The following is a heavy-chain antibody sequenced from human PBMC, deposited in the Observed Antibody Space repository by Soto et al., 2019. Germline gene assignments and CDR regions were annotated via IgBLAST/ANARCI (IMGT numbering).Heavy chain of an antibody. D-gene: IGHD1-26*01. J-gene: IGHJ4*02. CDR2: IYYSGST. CDR1: GGSISSGGHY. V-gene: IGHV4-31*03. Sequence: PSETLSLTCTVSGGSISSGGHYWSWIRQHPGKGLEWIGYIYYSGSTYYNPSLKSRVTISVDTSKNQFSLKLSSVTAADTAVYYCARDQSSEFGAIDYWGQGTLVTVSS. CDR3: ARDQSSEFGAIDY.